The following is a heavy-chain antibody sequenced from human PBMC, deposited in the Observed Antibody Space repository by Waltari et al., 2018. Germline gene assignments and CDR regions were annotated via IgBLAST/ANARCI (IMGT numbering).Heavy chain of an antibody. CDR2: SSWNGDDI. CDR1: GFIFDDYA. J-gene: IGHJ4*02. D-gene: IGHD6-19*01. CDR3: AKDKTSSGWKYFGD. Sequence: QLVESGGGLVQPGRSLRLSCVASGFIFDDYAMHWVRRATGEGREWGSGSSWNGDDIGYADSVRGRFTTPRDNAKNALYLQMNSLRADDTAFYYCAKDKTSSGWKYFGDWGPGTLVTVSS. V-gene: IGHV3-9*01.